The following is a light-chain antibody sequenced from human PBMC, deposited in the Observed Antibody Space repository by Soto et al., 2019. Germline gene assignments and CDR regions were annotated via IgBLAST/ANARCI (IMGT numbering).Light chain of an antibody. V-gene: IGKV1-27*01. J-gene: IGKJ1*01. Sequence: DIQMTQSPSSLYASVGDRVTITCRASQCISNYLSWYQHKPGKVPKLLIYAASTLQSGVPSRFSGSGSGTAFTLTISSLQHEDVATYYWQKYNSAPWTFGQGTKVEI. CDR3: QKYNSAPWT. CDR1: QCISNY. CDR2: AAS.